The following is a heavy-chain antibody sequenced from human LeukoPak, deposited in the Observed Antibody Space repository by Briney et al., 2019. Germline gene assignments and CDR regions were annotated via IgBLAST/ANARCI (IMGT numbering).Heavy chain of an antibody. CDR3: ARCYYGSGSYPRAGFDP. CDR2: IYYSGST. CDR1: GGSISSSSYY. J-gene: IGHJ5*02. D-gene: IGHD3-10*01. V-gene: IGHV4-39*07. Sequence: SETLSLTCTVSGGSISSSSYYWGWIRQPPGKGLEWIGSIYYSGSTYYNPSLKSRVTISVDTSKNQFSLKLSSVTAADTAVYYCARCYYGSGSYPRAGFDPWGQGTLVTVSS.